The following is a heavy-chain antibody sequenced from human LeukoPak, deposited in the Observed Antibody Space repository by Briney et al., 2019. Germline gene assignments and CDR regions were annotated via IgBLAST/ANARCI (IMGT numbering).Heavy chain of an antibody. Sequence: GGSLRLSCAASGFTFRSYAIHWVRQAPGKGLEYVAAISTNGGSTYYANSVKGRFTISRDNSKNSLYLQMNSLRAEDTAVYFCARDHVEPGVILDSWGQGTLVTVSS. D-gene: IGHD1-14*01. CDR2: ISTNGGST. V-gene: IGHV3-64*01. J-gene: IGHJ4*02. CDR1: GFTFRSYA. CDR3: ARDHVEPGVILDS.